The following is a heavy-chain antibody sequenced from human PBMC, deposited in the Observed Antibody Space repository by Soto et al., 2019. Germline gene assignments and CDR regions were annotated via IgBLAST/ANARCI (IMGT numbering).Heavy chain of an antibody. CDR3: ASAWGVAGSLDY. CDR2: ISYDGSNK. Sequence: PGGSLRLSCAASGFTFSSYAMHWVRQAPGKGLEWVAVISYDGSNKYYADSVKGRFTISRDNSKNTLYLQMNSLRAEDTAVYYCASAWGVAGSLDYWGQGTLVTVSS. D-gene: IGHD6-19*01. J-gene: IGHJ4*02. V-gene: IGHV3-30-3*01. CDR1: GFTFSSYA.